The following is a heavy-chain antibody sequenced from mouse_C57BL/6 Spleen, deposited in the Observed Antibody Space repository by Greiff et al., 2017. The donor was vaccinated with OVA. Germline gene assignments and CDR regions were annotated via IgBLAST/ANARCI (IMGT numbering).Heavy chain of an antibody. Sequence: VQLQQSGAELARPGASVKLSCKASGYTFTSYGISWVKQRTGQGLEWIGEIYPRSGNTYYNEKFKGKATLTADKSSSTAYMELRSLTSEDSAVYFCARRGSYGSSSYYFDYWSQGTTLTVSS. CDR2: IYPRSGNT. D-gene: IGHD1-1*01. V-gene: IGHV1-81*01. CDR1: GYTFTSYG. J-gene: IGHJ2*01. CDR3: ARRGSYGSSSYYFDY.